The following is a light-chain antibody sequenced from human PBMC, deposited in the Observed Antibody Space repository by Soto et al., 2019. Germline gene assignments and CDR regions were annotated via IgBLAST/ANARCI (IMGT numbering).Light chain of an antibody. V-gene: IGKV1-27*01. J-gene: IGKJ4*01. Sequence: DIQMTQSPSSLSASVGDRVTITCRASQGIANYLAWYQQKPGKGPKLLIYAADTLQSGVQSRFSGSGSGTDFTLTIRSLQPEDVATYYCKKCGSAPFTFGGGTKVDIK. CDR3: KKCGSAPFT. CDR2: AAD. CDR1: QGIANY.